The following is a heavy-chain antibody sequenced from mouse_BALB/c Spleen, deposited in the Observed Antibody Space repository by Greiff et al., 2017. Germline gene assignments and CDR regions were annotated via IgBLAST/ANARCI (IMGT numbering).Heavy chain of an antibody. CDR1: GYTFTSYW. CDR3: ARDGNSAWFAY. Sequence: DLVKPGASVKLSCKASGYTFTSYWINWIKQRPGQGLEWIGRIAPGSGSTYYNEMFKGKATLTVDTSSSTAYIQLSSLSSEDSAVYFCARDGNSAWFAYWGQGTLVTVSA. D-gene: IGHD2-1*01. V-gene: IGHV1S41*01. J-gene: IGHJ3*01. CDR2: IAPGSGST.